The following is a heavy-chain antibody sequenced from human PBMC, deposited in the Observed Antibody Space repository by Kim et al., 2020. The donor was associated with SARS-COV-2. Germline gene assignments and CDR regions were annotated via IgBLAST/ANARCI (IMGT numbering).Heavy chain of an antibody. CDR3: ARGPNYSPFDY. D-gene: IGHD4-4*01. CDR2: T. V-gene: IGHV3-48*03. J-gene: IGHJ4*02. Sequence: TYSPDSGRGRFTISRDNDKNSLVLQRNSPRAEDTAVYYCARGPNYSPFDYWGQGTLVTVSS.